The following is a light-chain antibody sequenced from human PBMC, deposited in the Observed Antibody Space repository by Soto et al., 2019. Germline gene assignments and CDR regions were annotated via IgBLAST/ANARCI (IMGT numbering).Light chain of an antibody. CDR3: QQRTNWPRGT. Sequence: EVVLTQSPATLSLSPGERATLSCRASQSVRNFLAWYQQKPGHARRLLIYEASNRAAGIPARFSGSGSGTDFTLTISSLEPEDFGVYYCQQRTNWPRGTFGQGTNLEI. J-gene: IGKJ2*02. V-gene: IGKV3-11*01. CDR2: EAS. CDR1: QSVRNF.